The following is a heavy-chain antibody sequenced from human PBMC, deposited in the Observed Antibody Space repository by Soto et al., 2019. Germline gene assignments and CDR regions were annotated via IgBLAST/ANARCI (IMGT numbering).Heavy chain of an antibody. Sequence: XGSLSVSCAASGITCSDSARHWVLQASGKGLEWVGRIRSKPNSDATAYAVSVKGRFTISRDDSKNTAYPQMNSLKTEDTAVYYCTRYSAGGTYYNWFDPWGQGTLVTVSS. CDR3: TRYSAGGTYYNWFDP. D-gene: IGHD2-15*01. J-gene: IGHJ5*02. CDR1: GITCSDSA. CDR2: IRSKPNSDAT. V-gene: IGHV3-73*01.